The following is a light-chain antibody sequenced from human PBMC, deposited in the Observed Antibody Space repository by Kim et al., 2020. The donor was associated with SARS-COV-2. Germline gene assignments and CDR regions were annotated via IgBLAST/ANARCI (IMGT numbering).Light chain of an antibody. V-gene: IGKV1-5*03. Sequence: ASVGDRVTITCRASQSISSWLAWYQQKPGKAPKLLIYKTSSLESGVPSRFSVSGSGTEFTLTISSLQPDDFATYYCQQYNSYSPYSFGQGTKLEI. J-gene: IGKJ2*03. CDR2: KTS. CDR3: QQYNSYSPYS. CDR1: QSISSW.